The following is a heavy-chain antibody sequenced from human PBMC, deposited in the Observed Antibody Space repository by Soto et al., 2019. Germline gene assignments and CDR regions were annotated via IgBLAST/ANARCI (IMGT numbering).Heavy chain of an antibody. J-gene: IGHJ6*02. D-gene: IGHD4-4*01. CDR1: GGSISSDY. V-gene: IGHV4-59*01. CDR2: IYYSGST. Sequence: SETLSLTCTVSGGSISSDYWSWIRQPPGKGLEWVGYIYYSGSTKYNPSLKSRVTISVDTSKRQFSLKVSSVTAADTAVYYCAREDSKYRRYYGMDVWGQGTTVTVSS. CDR3: AREDSKYRRYYGMDV.